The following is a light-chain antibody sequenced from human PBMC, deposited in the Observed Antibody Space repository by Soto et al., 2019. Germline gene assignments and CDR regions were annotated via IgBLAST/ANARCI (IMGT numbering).Light chain of an antibody. Sequence: QSALTQPASVSGSPGQSITISCTGTSSDVCGYNYVSWYQHHPDKAPKLMIYDVNNRPSVVSNRFSGSKSGNTASLTISGLQAEDGAAYYCSSYTSSSTRLVFGGGTKLTVL. CDR2: DVN. V-gene: IGLV2-14*03. J-gene: IGLJ2*01. CDR1: SSDVCGYNY. CDR3: SSYTSSSTRLV.